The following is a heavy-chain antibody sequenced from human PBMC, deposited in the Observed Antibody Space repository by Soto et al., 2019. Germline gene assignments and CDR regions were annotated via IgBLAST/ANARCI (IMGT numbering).Heavy chain of an antibody. CDR2: IYYSGST. CDR1: GGSISSYY. D-gene: IGHD3-9*01. CDR3: ARDREGHFDWLHKFDP. Sequence: SETLSLTCTVSGGSISSYYWSWIRQPPGKGLEWIGYIYYSGSTNYNPSLKSRVTISVDTSKNQFSLKLSSVTAADTAVYYCARDREGHFDWLHKFDPWGQGTLVTVSS. J-gene: IGHJ5*02. V-gene: IGHV4-59*01.